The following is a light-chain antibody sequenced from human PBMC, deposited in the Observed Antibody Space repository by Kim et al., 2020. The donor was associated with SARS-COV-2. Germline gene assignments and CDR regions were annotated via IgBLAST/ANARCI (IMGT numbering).Light chain of an antibody. J-gene: IGKJ2*03. V-gene: IGKV1-5*03. Sequence: AAVVDTFTLTCRASQSISSWWAWYQQKPGKAPKLLIYKASSLESGAPSRFSGSGSGTEFTFTSSSLQPDDFATYYCLHYNSYPYSSGQGPKLQI. CDR2: KAS. CDR3: LHYNSYPYS. CDR1: QSISSW.